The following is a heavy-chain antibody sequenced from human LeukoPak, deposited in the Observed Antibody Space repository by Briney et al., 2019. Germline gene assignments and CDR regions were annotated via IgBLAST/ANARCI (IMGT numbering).Heavy chain of an antibody. Sequence: PGGSLRLSCAASAFTFNTYWMHWVRQVPGKGLEWVSVIGSDSGGIQYADSVKGRFTVSRDNSKNTLYLQMNSLRADDTAIYYCAKYRTTSAPPRNFDYWGQGTLVTVSS. D-gene: IGHD1-14*01. CDR2: IGSDSGGI. CDR3: AKYRTTSAPPRNFDY. V-gene: IGHV3-23*01. J-gene: IGHJ4*02. CDR1: AFTFNTYW.